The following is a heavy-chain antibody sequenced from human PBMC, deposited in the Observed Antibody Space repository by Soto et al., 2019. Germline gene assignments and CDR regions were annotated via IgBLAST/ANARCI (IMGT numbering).Heavy chain of an antibody. Sequence: SETLSLTCTVSGGSITSSSYYWGWIRQPPGKGLEWIGSIYYSGSTYYNPSLKSRGTVSVDTSKNQFSLKLSSVTAADTAVYYCARRDNCTSTNCWNYFDHWGQGTLVTVSS. CDR1: GGSITSSSYY. J-gene: IGHJ4*02. D-gene: IGHD2-2*01. CDR2: IYYSGST. CDR3: ARRDNCTSTNCWNYFDH. V-gene: IGHV4-39*01.